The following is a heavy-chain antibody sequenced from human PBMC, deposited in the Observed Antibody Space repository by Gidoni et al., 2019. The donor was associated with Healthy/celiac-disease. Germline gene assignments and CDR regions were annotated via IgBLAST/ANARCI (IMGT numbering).Heavy chain of an antibody. CDR1: GFTFGDYA. CDR2: IRSKAYGGTT. V-gene: IGHV3-49*04. CDR3: TRDRVGWWLRDLDY. Sequence: EVQLVESGGGLVQPGRSLRLSCTASGFTFGDYAMSWVRQAPGKGLEWGGFIRSKAYGGTTEYAASVKGRFTISRDDSKSIAYLQMNSLKTEDTAVYYCTRDRVGWWLRDLDYWGQGTLVTVSS. D-gene: IGHD5-12*01. J-gene: IGHJ4*02.